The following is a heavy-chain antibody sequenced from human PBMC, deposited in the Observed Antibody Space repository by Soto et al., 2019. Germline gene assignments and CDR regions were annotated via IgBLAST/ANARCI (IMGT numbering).Heavy chain of an antibody. D-gene: IGHD3-10*01. J-gene: IGHJ5*02. CDR2: IYYSGST. CDR1: GGSISSSSYY. Sequence: SETLSLTCTVSGGSISSSSYYWGWIRQPPGKGLEWIGSIYYSGSTYYNTSLKSRVTISVDTSKNQFSLKLSSVTAADTAVYYCARYDGSGVTRPPINWFDPWGQGTLVTVSS. V-gene: IGHV4-39*01. CDR3: ARYDGSGVTRPPINWFDP.